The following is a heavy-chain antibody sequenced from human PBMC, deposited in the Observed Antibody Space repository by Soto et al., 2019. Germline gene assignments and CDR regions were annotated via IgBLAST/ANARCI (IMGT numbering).Heavy chain of an antibody. CDR1: GYTFTSYA. V-gene: IGHV1-3*01. D-gene: IGHD2-8*01. CDR3: ARVLLCTNGVCYRGWEPTHYYYGMDV. Sequence: ASVKVSCKASGYTFTSYAMHWVRQAPGQRLEWMGWINAGNGNTKYSQKFQGRVTITRDTSASTAYMELSSLRSEDTAVYYCARVLLCTNGVCYRGWEPTHYYYGMDVWGQGTTVTVSS. CDR2: INAGNGNT. J-gene: IGHJ6*02.